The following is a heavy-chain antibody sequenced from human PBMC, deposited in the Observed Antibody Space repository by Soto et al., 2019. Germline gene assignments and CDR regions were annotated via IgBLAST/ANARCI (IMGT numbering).Heavy chain of an antibody. D-gene: IGHD3-22*01. J-gene: IGHJ4*02. Sequence: VSAVKVSCKASGYTFTSYGISWVRQAPGQGLEWMGWISAYNGNTNYAQKLQGRVTMTTDTSTSTAYMELRSLRSDDTAVYYFASWVIVPVRCYFHYCGPGPLGT. CDR1: GYTFTSYG. V-gene: IGHV1-18*04. CDR3: ASWVIVPVRCYFHY. CDR2: ISAYNGNT.